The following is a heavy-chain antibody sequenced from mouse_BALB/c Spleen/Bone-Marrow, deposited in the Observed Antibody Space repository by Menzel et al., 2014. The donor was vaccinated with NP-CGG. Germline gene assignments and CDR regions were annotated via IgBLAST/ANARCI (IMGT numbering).Heavy chain of an antibody. Sequence: VQPQQSGPELVKPGASVKIPCKASGYTFTDYNMDWVKQSHGKSLEWIGDINPNNGGTIYNKKFKGKATLTVDNSSSTAYMDLRSMTYEDTAVYYCAVNCYDSNYAMDYWGQGTSVTVSS. CDR2: INPNNGGT. J-gene: IGHJ4*01. CDR1: GYTFTDYN. D-gene: IGHD1-1*01. CDR3: AVNCYDSNYAMDY. V-gene: IGHV1-18*01.